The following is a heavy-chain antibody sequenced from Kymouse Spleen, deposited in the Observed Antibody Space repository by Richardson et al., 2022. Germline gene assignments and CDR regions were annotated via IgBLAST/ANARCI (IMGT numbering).Heavy chain of an antibody. CDR3: ARALVVVVPAAMDWFDP. V-gene: IGHV4-31*03. Sequence: QVQLQESGPGLVKPSQTLSLTCTVSGGSISSGGYYWSWIRQHPGKGLEWIGYIYYSGSTYYNPSLKSRVTISVDTSKNQFSLKLSSVTAADTAVYYCARALVVVVPAAMDWFDPWGQGTLVTVSS. CDR1: GGSISSGGYY. J-gene: IGHJ5*02. D-gene: IGHD2-2*02. CDR2: IYYSGST.